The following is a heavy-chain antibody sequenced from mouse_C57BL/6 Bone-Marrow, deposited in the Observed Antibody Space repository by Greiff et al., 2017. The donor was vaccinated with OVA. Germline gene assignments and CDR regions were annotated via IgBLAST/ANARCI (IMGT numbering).Heavy chain of an antibody. D-gene: IGHD2-2*01. CDR1: GYTFTSYW. CDR3: ARGEMVTTRFDY. Sequence: QVQLQQPGAELVMPGASVKLSCKASGYTFTSYWMHWVKQRPGQGLEWIGEIDPSDSYTNYNQKFKGKSTLTVDKSSSTAYMQLSSLTSEDSAVYYCARGEMVTTRFDYWGQGTTLTVSA. CDR2: IDPSDSYT. J-gene: IGHJ2*01. V-gene: IGHV1-69*01.